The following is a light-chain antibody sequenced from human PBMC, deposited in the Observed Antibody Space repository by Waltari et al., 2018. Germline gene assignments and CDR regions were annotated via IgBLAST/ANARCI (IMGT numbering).Light chain of an antibody. CDR1: QSISKW. V-gene: IGKV1-5*03. CDR3: QQYNSYSLLS. Sequence: DIQMTQSPSTLSASVGDRVIFSCRASQSISKWLAWYQQKPGKAPKLLIYKASTLESGVPSRCSGSGSWTEFTLTISSLQPEDFATNYCQQYNSYSLLSFGGGTKVEIK. J-gene: IGKJ4*01. CDR2: KAS.